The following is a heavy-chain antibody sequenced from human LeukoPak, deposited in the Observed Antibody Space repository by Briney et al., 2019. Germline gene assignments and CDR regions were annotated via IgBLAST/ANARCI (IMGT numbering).Heavy chain of an antibody. J-gene: IGHJ4*02. CDR3: ARQGSYFDY. CDR2: IYPGDSDT. CDR1: GYSFTSYW. V-gene: IGHV5-51*01. Sequence: HGESLKISCKGSGYSFTSYWIAWVRQMRGKGLEWMGIIYPGDSDTRYSPSFQGQVTVSADKSISTAYLQWSSLKASDTAMYYCARQGSYFDYWAQGTLVTVSS.